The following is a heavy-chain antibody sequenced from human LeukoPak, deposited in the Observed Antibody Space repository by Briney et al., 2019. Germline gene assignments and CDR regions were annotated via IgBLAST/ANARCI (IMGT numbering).Heavy chain of an antibody. Sequence: SVKVSCKASGSTFSSYDISWVRQAPGQGLEWMGGIIPMFGTANYAQKFQGRVTMTRNTSMSTAYMELSSLRSEDTAVYYCARAGDGDYALDLWGRGTLVTVSS. D-gene: IGHD4-17*01. CDR2: IIPMFGTA. CDR1: GSTFSSYD. V-gene: IGHV1-69*05. CDR3: ARAGDGDYALDL. J-gene: IGHJ2*01.